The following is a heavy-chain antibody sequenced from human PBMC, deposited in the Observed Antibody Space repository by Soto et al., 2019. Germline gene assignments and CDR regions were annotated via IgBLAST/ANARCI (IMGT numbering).Heavy chain of an antibody. CDR2: ISGHNGNT. J-gene: IGHJ4*02. CDR3: ARDLYPLAYYFDY. V-gene: IGHV1-18*01. Sequence: QVQLVQSGAEVKKPGASVKVSCKASGYTFTNHGISWVRQAPGQGLEWLGWISGHNGNTKYAQRLQGRVTMTTDTSTSTAYMELRSLKSDDTAVYYCARDLYPLAYYFDYWSQGTLVTVSS. CDR1: GYTFTNHG.